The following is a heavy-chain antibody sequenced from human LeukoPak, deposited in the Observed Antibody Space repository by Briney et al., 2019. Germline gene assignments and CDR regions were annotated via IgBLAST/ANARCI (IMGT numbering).Heavy chain of an antibody. J-gene: IGHJ6*04. CDR3: AREPMVRGKNGMDV. CDR2: ISSSGSTI. V-gene: IGHV3-48*03. Sequence: GGSLRLSCAASGFTLSSYEMNWVRQAPGKGLEWVSYISSSGSTIYYADSVKGRFTISRDNAKNSLYLQRNGLRAEDTAVYYCAREPMVRGKNGMDVWGKGTTVTVSS. CDR1: GFTLSSYE. D-gene: IGHD3-10*01.